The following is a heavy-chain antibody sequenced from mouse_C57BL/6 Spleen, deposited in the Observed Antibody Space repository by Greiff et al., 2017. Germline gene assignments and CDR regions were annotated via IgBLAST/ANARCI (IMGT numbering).Heavy chain of an antibody. CDR3: TTGDYGNF. CDR2: IDPENGDT. J-gene: IGHJ2*01. CDR1: GFNIKDDY. Sequence: EVQLQQSGAELVRPGASVKLSCTASGFNIKDDYMHWVKQRPEQGLEWIGWIDPENGDTEYASKFQGKATITADTSSNTAYLQRSSLTSEDTAVYYCTTGDYGNFWGQGTTLTVSS. V-gene: IGHV14-4*01. D-gene: IGHD2-1*01.